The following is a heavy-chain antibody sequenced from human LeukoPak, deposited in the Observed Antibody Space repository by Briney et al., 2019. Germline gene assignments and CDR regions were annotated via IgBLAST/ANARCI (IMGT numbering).Heavy chain of an antibody. CDR1: GSTFSDYH. D-gene: IGHD3-10*01. Sequence: GGSLRLSCAASGSTFSDYHMSWIRQAPGKGLVWVSRIFSDGSNTVYADSVKGRFTISRDNAKNTLYLQMNSLRAEDTAVYYCASETYYYGSGSYYKGQFWGQGTLVTVSS. V-gene: IGHV3-74*01. CDR2: IFSDGSNT. J-gene: IGHJ4*02. CDR3: ASETYYYGSGSYYKGQF.